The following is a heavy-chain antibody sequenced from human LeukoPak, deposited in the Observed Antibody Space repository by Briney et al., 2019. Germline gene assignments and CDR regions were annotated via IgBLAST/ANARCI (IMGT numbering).Heavy chain of an antibody. CDR3: ARHEAYDSSGYYYSDDAFDI. V-gene: IGHV4-59*08. D-gene: IGHD3-22*01. Sequence: SETLSLTCTVSGGSISSYYWSWIRQPPGKGLEWIGYIYYSGSTNYNPSLKSRVTISVDTSKNQFSLKLSSVTAADTAVYYCARHEAYDSSGYYYSDDAFDIWGQGTMVTVSS. CDR1: GGSISSYY. CDR2: IYYSGST. J-gene: IGHJ3*02.